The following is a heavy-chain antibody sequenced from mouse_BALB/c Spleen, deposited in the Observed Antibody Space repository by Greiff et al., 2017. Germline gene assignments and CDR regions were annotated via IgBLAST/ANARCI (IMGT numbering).Heavy chain of an antibody. Sequence: EVKLVESGGGLVQPGGSRKLSCAASGFTFSSFGMHWVRQAPEKGLEWVAYISSGSSTIYYADTVKGRFTISRDNPKNTLFLQMTSLRSEDTAMYYCARFGYFGNYGYYAMDYWGQGTSVTVSS. V-gene: IGHV5-17*02. CDR2: ISSGSSTI. CDR1: GFTFSSFG. J-gene: IGHJ4*01. D-gene: IGHD2-1*01. CDR3: ARFGYFGNYGYYAMDY.